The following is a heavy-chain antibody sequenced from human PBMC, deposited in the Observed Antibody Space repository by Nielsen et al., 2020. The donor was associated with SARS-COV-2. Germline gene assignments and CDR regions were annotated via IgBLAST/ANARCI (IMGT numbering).Heavy chain of an antibody. Sequence: GRFTISRDNAKNSLYLQMNSLRAEDTAVYYCARDPYLWGQGTLVTVSS. V-gene: IGHV3-11*06. CDR3: ARDPYL. J-gene: IGHJ5*02.